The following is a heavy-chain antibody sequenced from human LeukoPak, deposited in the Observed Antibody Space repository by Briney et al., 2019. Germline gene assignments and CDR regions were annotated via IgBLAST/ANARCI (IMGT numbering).Heavy chain of an antibody. CDR3: AREADYDIFSPSFDY. Sequence: PGGSLRLSCAASGFTFSSYAMHWVRQAPGKGLEYVSAISSIGGSTYYANSVKGRFTISRDNSKNTLYLQMGSLRAEDMAVYYCAREADYDIFSPSFDYWGQGTLVTVSS. CDR1: GFTFSSYA. D-gene: IGHD3-9*01. CDR2: ISSIGGST. J-gene: IGHJ4*02. V-gene: IGHV3-64*01.